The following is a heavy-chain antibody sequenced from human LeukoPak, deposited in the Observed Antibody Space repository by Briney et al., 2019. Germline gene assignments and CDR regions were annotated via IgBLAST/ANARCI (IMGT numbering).Heavy chain of an antibody. V-gene: IGHV4-34*01. CDR3: ARLDDYVWGSYRSPSRDWRDY. J-gene: IGHJ4*02. Sequence: SETLSLTCTVSGASISTDAYYWSSIRQPPGKGLEWIGEINHSGSTNYHPSLKSRVPISVDTSKNQFSLKLSSVPAADTGVYYCARLDDYVWGSYRSPSRDWRDYWGQGTLVAVSS. CDR2: INHSGST. CDR1: GASISTDAYY. D-gene: IGHD3-16*02.